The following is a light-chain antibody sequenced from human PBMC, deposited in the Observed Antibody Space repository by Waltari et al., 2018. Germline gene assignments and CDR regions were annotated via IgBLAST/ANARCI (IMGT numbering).Light chain of an antibody. J-gene: IGLJ2*01. CDR1: SSNIGSNT. CDR2: SNN. V-gene: IGLV1-44*01. CDR3: AAWDDSLNGVV. Sequence: QSVLTQPPSASGTPGQRVTISCSGRSSNIGSNTVNWYQQLPRTAPKLLIYSNNQRPSGGPDRFSGSKSGTSASLAISGLQSEDEADYYCAAWDDSLNGVVFGGGTKLTVL.